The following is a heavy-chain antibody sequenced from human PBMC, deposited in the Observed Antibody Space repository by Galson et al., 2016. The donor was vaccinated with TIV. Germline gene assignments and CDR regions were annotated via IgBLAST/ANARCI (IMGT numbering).Heavy chain of an antibody. D-gene: IGHD2-2*02. CDR3: ARGRGYCTTTSCYMDY. CDR2: INPGNGNT. J-gene: IGHJ4*02. V-gene: IGHV1-3*01. Sequence: SVKVSCKASGYTFINYAMYWVRQAPGQGLEWMGWINPGNGNTRYSETFRGRVTLTRDTSATTAYMELTSLTSDDTAVYYCARGRGYCTTTSCYMDYWGQGTLVTVSS. CDR1: GYTFINYA.